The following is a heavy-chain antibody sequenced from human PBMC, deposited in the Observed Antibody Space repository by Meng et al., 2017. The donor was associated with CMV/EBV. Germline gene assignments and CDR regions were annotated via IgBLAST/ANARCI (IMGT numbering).Heavy chain of an antibody. V-gene: IGHV4-59*01. Sequence: SETLSLTCTVSGGSISSYYWSWIRQPPGKGLEWIGYIYYSGSTNYNPSLKGRVTISVDTSKNQFSLRLSSVTAADTAVYYCARGAGYSSSWYPYYYGMDVWGQGTTVTVSS. CDR1: GGSISSYY. D-gene: IGHD6-13*01. CDR3: ARGAGYSSSWYPYYYGMDV. CDR2: IYYSGST. J-gene: IGHJ6*02.